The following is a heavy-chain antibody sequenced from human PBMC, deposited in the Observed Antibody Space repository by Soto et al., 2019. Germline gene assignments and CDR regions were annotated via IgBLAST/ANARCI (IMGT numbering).Heavy chain of an antibody. CDR1: GFIFSTYA. D-gene: IGHD1-26*01. CDR2: IGGAAVST. V-gene: IGHV3-23*01. Sequence: GGSLRLSCEASGFIFSTYAMSWGRQSPWKGLEWVSVIGGAAVSTDCADPLKGRCTVSRDDSKNTVYLQLDSLRDDDTAVYYCAKDATSDKGVYDTFEIWGQGTMVTVAS. CDR3: AKDATSDKGVYDTFEI. J-gene: IGHJ3*02.